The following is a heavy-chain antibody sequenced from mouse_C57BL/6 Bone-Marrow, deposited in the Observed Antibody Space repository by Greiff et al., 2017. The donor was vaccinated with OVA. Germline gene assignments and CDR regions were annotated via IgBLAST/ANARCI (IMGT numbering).Heavy chain of an antibody. Sequence: VKLQQPGAELVKPGASVKLSCKASGYTFTSYWMQWVKQRPGQGLEWIGEIDPSDSYTNYNQKFKGKATLTVDTSSSTAYMQLSSLTSEDSAVYYCARYGKPYFDYWGQGTTLTVSS. CDR3: ARYGKPYFDY. D-gene: IGHD2-1*01. CDR2: IDPSDSYT. CDR1: GYTFTSYW. V-gene: IGHV1-50*01. J-gene: IGHJ2*01.